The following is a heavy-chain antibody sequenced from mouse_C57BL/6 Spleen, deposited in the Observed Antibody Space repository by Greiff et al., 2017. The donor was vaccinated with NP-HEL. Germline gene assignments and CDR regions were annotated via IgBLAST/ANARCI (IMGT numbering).Heavy chain of an antibody. J-gene: IGHJ1*03. D-gene: IGHD5-1*01. Sequence: VQLKESGPVLVKPGASVKMSCKASGYTFTDYYMNWVKQSHGKSLEWIGVINPYNGGTSYNQKFKGKATLTVDKSSSTAYMELNSLTSEDSAVYYCAVLPPQYFDVWGTGTTVTVSS. V-gene: IGHV1-19*01. CDR2: INPYNGGT. CDR3: AVLPPQYFDV. CDR1: GYTFTDYY.